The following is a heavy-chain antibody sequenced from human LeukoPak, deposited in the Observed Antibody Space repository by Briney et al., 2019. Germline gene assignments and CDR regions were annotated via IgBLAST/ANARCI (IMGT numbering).Heavy chain of an antibody. Sequence: SETLSLTCTVSGGSISTYYWSWIRQPAGKGLEWIGRIYSSGSTNYNPSLRSRVTMSLDTSKNQFSLKLTSVTAADTALYYCARRGDYFEYWGQGTLVTVSS. V-gene: IGHV4-4*07. CDR1: GGSISTYY. J-gene: IGHJ4*02. D-gene: IGHD3-16*01. CDR3: ARRGDYFEY. CDR2: IYSSGST.